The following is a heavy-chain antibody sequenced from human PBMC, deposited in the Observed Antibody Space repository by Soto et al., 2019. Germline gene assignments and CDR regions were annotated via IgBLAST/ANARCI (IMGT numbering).Heavy chain of an antibody. V-gene: IGHV1-69*01. J-gene: IGHJ4*02. CDR3: ARGARGLERLRIDY. Sequence: QVQLVQSGAEVKKPGSSVKVSCKASGGTFSSYAISWVRQAPGQGLEWMGGIIPIFGTANYAQKFQGRVTITADASTSTAYMEVSSLRSEDTAVYYGARGARGLERLRIDYWGQGTLVTFSS. D-gene: IGHD1-1*01. CDR1: GGTFSSYA. CDR2: IIPIFGTA.